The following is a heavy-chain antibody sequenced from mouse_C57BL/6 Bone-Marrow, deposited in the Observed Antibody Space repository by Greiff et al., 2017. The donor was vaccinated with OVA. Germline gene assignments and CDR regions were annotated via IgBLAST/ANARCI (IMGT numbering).Heavy chain of an antibody. CDR3: ASLYTYFDY. CDR2: INPSSGYP. J-gene: IGHJ2*01. CDR1: GYTFTSYW. Sequence: QVQLQQSGAELATPGASVKLSCKASGYTFTSYWMHWVKQRPGQGLEWIGYINPSSGYPKYNQKFKYKATLTADKSSSTAYLQLSSLTYDDSAVYYCASLYTYFDYWGQGTTLTVSS. D-gene: IGHD1-1*01. V-gene: IGHV1-7*01.